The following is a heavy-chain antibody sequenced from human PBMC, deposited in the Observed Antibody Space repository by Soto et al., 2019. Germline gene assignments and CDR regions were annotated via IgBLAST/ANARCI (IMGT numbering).Heavy chain of an antibody. D-gene: IGHD6-13*01. CDR1: GGSISSSSYY. CDR3: ANPVGIQAA. J-gene: IGHJ4*02. CDR2: IYYSGST. Sequence: SETLSLTCTVSGGSISSSSYYWGWIRQPPGKGLEWIGSIYYSGSTYYNPSLKSRVTISVDTSKNQFSLKLSSVTAADTAVYYFANPVGIQAAWAKETLAPLSP. V-gene: IGHV4-39*01.